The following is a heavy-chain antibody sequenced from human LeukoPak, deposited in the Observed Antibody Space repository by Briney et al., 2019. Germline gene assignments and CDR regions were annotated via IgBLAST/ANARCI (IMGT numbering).Heavy chain of an antibody. V-gene: IGHV3-30*18. CDR3: AKDRDYGDYVYYYGMDV. Sequence: GGFLRLSCAASGFTFSSYGMHWVRQAPGKGLEWVAVISYDGSNKYYADSVKGRFTISRDNSKNTLYLQMNSLRAEDTAVYYCAKDRDYGDYVYYYGMDVWGQGTTVTVSS. CDR1: GFTFSSYG. D-gene: IGHD4-17*01. J-gene: IGHJ6*02. CDR2: ISYDGSNK.